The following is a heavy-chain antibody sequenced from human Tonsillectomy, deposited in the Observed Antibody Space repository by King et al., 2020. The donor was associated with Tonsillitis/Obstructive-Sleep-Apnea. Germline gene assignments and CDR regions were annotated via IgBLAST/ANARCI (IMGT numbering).Heavy chain of an antibody. J-gene: IGHJ2*01. D-gene: IGHD2-2*02. V-gene: IGHV7-4-1*02. CDR3: ARGGYCSSGSCYNWYFDL. CDR2: VNTDTGNP. Sequence: VQLVESGSELKKAGASVKVSCKASGYTFTSYTMNRVRQAPGQGLEWMGWVNTDTGNPTFAQGFTGRFVFSLDTSVSTAYLQISSLKAEDTAVYYCARGGYCSSGSCYNWYFDLWGRGTLVTVSS. CDR1: GYTFTSYT.